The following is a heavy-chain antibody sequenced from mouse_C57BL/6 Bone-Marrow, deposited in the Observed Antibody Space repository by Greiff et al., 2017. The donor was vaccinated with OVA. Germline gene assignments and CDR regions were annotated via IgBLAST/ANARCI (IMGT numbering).Heavy chain of an antibody. CDR1: GYTFTDYY. D-gene: IGHD1-1*01. CDR3: ARRLLLAY. Sequence: VQLQQSGPELVKPGASVKISCKASGYTFTDYYMNWVKQSHGKSLEWIGDINPNNGGTSYNQKFKGKATLTVDKSSSTAYRELRSLTSEDSAVYYCARRLLLAYWCQGTLVTVSA. J-gene: IGHJ3*01. V-gene: IGHV1-26*01. CDR2: INPNNGGT.